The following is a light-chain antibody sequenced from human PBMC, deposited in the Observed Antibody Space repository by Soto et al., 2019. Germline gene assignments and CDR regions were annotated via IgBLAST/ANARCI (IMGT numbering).Light chain of an antibody. CDR1: SSDVGGYNY. Sequence: QSALTQPASVSGSPGQSITISCTGTSSDVGGYNYVSWYQQHPGKAPKLMIYDVNKRPSGVPDRFSGSKSGNTASLTVSGLQAEDEADYYCSSYAGGNNWVFGGGTKVTVL. V-gene: IGLV2-8*01. CDR2: DVN. J-gene: IGLJ3*02. CDR3: SSYAGGNNWV.